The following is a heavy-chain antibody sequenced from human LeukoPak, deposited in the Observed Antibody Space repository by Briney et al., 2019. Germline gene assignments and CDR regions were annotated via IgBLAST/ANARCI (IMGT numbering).Heavy chain of an antibody. D-gene: IGHD3-3*01. J-gene: IGHJ3*02. Sequence: GSLRLSCAACGFTFSSYAMHWVRQAPGKGLEWVAVISYDGSNKYYADSVKGRFTISRDNSKNTLYLQMNSLRAEDTAVYYCARPPRFAPDAFDIWGQGTMVTVSS. V-gene: IGHV3-30-3*01. CDR3: ARPPRFAPDAFDI. CDR2: ISYDGSNK. CDR1: GFTFSSYA.